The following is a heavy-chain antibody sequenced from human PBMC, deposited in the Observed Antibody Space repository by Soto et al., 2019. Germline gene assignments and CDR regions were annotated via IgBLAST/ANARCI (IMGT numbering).Heavy chain of an antibody. CDR1: GGSMSSGDYY. Sequence: QVQLQESGPGLVKPSQALSLTCSVSGGSMSSGDYYWSWIRQPPGKGLEWIGYIYYSGSTYYNPSLKSRLTLSVDTSKNQFSLKLPSMTAADPAVYYCARGRVRWYDIAWGQGTMVTVSS. J-gene: IGHJ3*01. CDR2: IYYSGST. V-gene: IGHV4-30-4*01. D-gene: IGHD2-15*01. CDR3: ARGRVRWYDIA.